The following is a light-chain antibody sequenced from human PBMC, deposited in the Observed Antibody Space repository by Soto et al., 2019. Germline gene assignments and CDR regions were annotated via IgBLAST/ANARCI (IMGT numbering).Light chain of an antibody. Sequence: DIQMTQSPSSLSASIGDRVTISCRASQDISSSLNWYQHKSGKAPKLLIYAASGLHSGVPSRFSGSGSGTDFTLTISSLQPEDFATYYCQQRYVTPWTVGQGTKVDIK. CDR3: QQRYVTPWT. CDR2: AAS. CDR1: QDISSS. J-gene: IGKJ1*01. V-gene: IGKV1-39*01.